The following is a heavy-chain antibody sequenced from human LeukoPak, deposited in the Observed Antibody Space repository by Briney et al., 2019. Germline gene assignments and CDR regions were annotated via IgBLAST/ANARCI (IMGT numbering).Heavy chain of an antibody. CDR3: ARAVVVAATVKWFDP. J-gene: IGHJ5*02. D-gene: IGHD2-15*01. CDR1: GGSISSSSYY. CDR2: IYYSGST. Sequence: PSETLSLTCTVSGGSISSSSYYWGWIRQPPGKGLEWIGSIYYSGSTYYNPSLKSRVTISVDTSKNQFSLKVSSVTAADTAVYYCARAVVVAATVKWFDPWGQGTLVTVSS. V-gene: IGHV4-39*07.